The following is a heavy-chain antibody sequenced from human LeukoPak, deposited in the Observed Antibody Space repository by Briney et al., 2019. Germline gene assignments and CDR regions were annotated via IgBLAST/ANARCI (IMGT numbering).Heavy chain of an antibody. V-gene: IGHV3-30*02. CDR2: MRYDGSNR. CDR1: RFTVSSNY. D-gene: IGHD3-9*01. J-gene: IGHJ6*03. Sequence: QPGGSLRLSCVASRFTVSSNYMSWVRQAPGKGLEWVAFMRYDGSNRNYADSVKGRFTISRDNSKNTLYLQMNSLRAEDTAVYYCAKGVKVPLLRYFSYYMDVWGKGTTVTISS. CDR3: AKGVKVPLLRYFSYYMDV.